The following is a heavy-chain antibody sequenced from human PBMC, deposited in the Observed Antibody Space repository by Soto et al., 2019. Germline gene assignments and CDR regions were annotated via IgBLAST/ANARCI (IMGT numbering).Heavy chain of an antibody. D-gene: IGHD3-3*01. CDR1: GGTFSSYA. CDR3: ARSRYDFWSGYSSHYGMDV. Sequence: SVKVSCKASGGTFSSYAISWVRQAPGQGLEWMGGIIPIFGTANYAQKFQGRVTITADESTSTAYMELSSLRSEDTAVYYCARSRYDFWSGYSSHYGMDVWGQGTTVTSP. J-gene: IGHJ6*02. V-gene: IGHV1-69*13. CDR2: IIPIFGTA.